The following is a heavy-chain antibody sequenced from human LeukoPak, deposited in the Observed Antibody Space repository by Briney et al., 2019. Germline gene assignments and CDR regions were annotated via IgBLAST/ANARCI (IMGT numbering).Heavy chain of an antibody. CDR2: ISGSGGST. V-gene: IGHV3-23*01. CDR3: AKDPFIAAAGTGYYYMDV. J-gene: IGHJ6*03. D-gene: IGHD6-13*01. Sequence: GGSLRLSCAASGFTFSNYGMSWVRQAPGKGLEWVSAISGSGGSTNYADSVKGRFTISRDNSKNTLYLQMNSLRAEDTAVYYCAKDPFIAAAGTGYYYMDVWGKGTTVTVSS. CDR1: GFTFSNYG.